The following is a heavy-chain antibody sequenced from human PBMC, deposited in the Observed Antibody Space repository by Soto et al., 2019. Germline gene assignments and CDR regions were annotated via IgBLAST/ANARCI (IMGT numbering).Heavy chain of an antibody. Sequence: QVQLQQWGAGLLKPSETLSLTCAVYGGSFSDFYWSWIRQLPGKGLEWIGEINHSGSTNYHPSLKTPVAISADTSQHQLSLILRSVPAADTAVYFCGPRGAVADPLGYLGQGTLVTVSS. CDR1: GGSFSDFY. V-gene: IGHV4-34*01. CDR3: GPRGAVADPLGY. J-gene: IGHJ4*02. CDR2: INHSGST. D-gene: IGHD6-19*01.